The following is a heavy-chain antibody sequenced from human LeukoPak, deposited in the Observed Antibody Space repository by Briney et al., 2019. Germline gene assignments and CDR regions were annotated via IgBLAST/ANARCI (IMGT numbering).Heavy chain of an antibody. V-gene: IGHV5-51*01. CDR2: IYPGDSEI. D-gene: IGHD5-18*01. CDR3: VRSRGYSYGYSYYFDY. J-gene: IGHJ4*02. Sequence: GGSPKISFKGSGYRFTTNWIGWVRPMPGKGLEWMGIIYPGDSEIRYRPSFQGQVTISADKSISTAYLQWSSLKASDTAMYYCVRSRGYSYGYSYYFDYWGQGTLVTVS. CDR1: GYRFTTNW.